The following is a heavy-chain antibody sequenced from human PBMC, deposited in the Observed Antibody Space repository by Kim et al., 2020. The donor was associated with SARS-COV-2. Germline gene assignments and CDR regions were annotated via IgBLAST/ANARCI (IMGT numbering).Heavy chain of an antibody. V-gene: IGHV3-30*04. CDR2: ISDNGSVI. Sequence: GGSLRLSCADSGFTFSRHSMHWVRQAPGKGLEWVALISDNGSVIQYVDSVKGRFTISRDNSRTTLYLQMNSLNTEDTAEYYCARDIIGGHGACDMWGRGT. J-gene: IGHJ3*02. CDR1: GFTFSRHS. CDR3: ARDIIGGHGACDM.